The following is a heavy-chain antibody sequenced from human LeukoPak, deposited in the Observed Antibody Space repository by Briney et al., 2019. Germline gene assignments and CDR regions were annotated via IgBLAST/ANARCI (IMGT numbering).Heavy chain of an antibody. Sequence: GGSLRLSCAASGFTFSSYTMSWVRQAPGKGLEWVSAITGTGGSTFYAGSVRGRFTISRDNSKNTLYLQMNSLRAEDTAVYYCARGYCSGGSCYGGDYWGQGTLVTVSS. J-gene: IGHJ4*02. D-gene: IGHD2-15*01. CDR2: ITGTGGST. CDR1: GFTFSSYT. CDR3: ARGYCSGGSCYGGDY. V-gene: IGHV3-23*01.